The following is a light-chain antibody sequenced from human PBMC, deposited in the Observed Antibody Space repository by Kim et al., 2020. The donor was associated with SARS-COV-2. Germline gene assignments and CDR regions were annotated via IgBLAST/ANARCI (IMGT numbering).Light chain of an antibody. Sequence: DIQMTQSPSTLSASVGDRVTITCRASQSLNSWVAWYQQKPGKAPDLLIYSTSTLQSGVPSRFSGSRSGTEFTLTISSLQPHDFATYYCQQYYTYPHTFGQGTKLEI. CDR3: QQYYTYPHT. J-gene: IGKJ2*01. V-gene: IGKV1-5*03. CDR1: QSLNSW. CDR2: STS.